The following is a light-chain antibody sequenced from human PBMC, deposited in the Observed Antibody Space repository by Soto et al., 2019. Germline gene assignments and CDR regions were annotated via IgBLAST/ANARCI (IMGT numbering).Light chain of an antibody. CDR2: GAS. J-gene: IGKJ1*01. Sequence: EIVLTQSPGTLSLSPGERATLSCRASQSVSNNYLAWYQQKPGQAPRLLIYGASNRATGLPDRFSGRGSGTDFTLTISRLEPEDFAVYYCQQYGSSGTFGQGTKVEIK. CDR3: QQYGSSGT. CDR1: QSVSNNY. V-gene: IGKV3-20*01.